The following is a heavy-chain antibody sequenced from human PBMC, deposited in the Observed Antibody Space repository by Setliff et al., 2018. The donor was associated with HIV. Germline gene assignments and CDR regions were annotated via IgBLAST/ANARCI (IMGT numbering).Heavy chain of an antibody. J-gene: IGHJ4*02. CDR3: TRQGRGDPGLATTRLDY. Sequence: PSETLSLTCTVSGDSIISSRNFWGWIRQPPGKGLEWIGNIYYTGFTYSSPSLKSRVIMSIDTSKSQFSLNLTSVTDSDTAVYYCTRQGRGDPGLATTRLDYWGQGKLVTVSS. CDR1: GDSIISSRNF. D-gene: IGHD1-1*01. CDR2: IYYTGFT. V-gene: IGHV4-39*01.